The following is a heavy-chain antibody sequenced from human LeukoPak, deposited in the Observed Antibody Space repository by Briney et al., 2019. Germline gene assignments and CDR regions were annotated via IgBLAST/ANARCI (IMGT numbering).Heavy chain of an antibody. D-gene: IGHD2-21*01. V-gene: IGHV3-23*01. CDR1: GFTFRSYA. J-gene: IGHJ4*02. CDR2: IYENGGTT. Sequence: TGGSLRLSCVGSGFTFRSYAMSWVRQAPEKGLEFVSGIYENGGTTYYADSVKGRFSISRDNSKNTLYLQMDSLRGEDTAVYYCAKDFRIGYSAHFDYWGQGALVTVSS. CDR3: AKDFRIGYSAHFDY.